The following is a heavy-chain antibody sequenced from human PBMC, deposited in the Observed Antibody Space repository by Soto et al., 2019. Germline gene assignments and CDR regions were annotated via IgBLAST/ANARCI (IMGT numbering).Heavy chain of an antibody. J-gene: IGHJ6*03. CDR1: GGSLSGYQ. V-gene: IGHV4-34*01. Sequence: QVQLQQWGAGLLKPSETLSLTGAVYGGSLSGYQWTWIRQTPGKGLEWIGEINDSGNINYNPSLKSRVTILLDTPRKQISLKLSSVTAADSAVYYCARGLILWFGELSRRGGYYYYMDVWGKGTTVTVSS. CDR2: INDSGNI. D-gene: IGHD3-10*01. CDR3: ARGLILWFGELSRRGGYYYYMDV.